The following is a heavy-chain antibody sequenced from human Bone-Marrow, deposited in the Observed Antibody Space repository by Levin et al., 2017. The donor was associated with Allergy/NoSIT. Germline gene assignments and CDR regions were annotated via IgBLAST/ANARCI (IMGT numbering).Heavy chain of an antibody. CDR1: GFTFSDYW. D-gene: IGHD3/OR15-3a*01. V-gene: IGHV3-74*01. Sequence: GESLKISCTASGFTFSDYWMHWVRQVPGKGLVWVSRISTDGSRTTYADGVEGRFNISRDNAKNTLSLDMHSLRAEDSAIYYCARDGLGRVRAFEVWGQGTMVAVSS. CDR3: ARDGLGRVRAFEV. J-gene: IGHJ3*01. CDR2: ISTDGSRT.